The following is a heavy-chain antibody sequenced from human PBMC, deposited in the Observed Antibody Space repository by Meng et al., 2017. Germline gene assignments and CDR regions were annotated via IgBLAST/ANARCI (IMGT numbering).Heavy chain of an antibody. CDR3: ARDRMTGYFDY. D-gene: IGHD1-14*01. J-gene: IGHJ4*02. CDR1: GGSVSSGSYY. V-gene: IGHV4-61*01. Sequence: SETLSLTCTVSGGSVSSGSYYWSWIRQPPGKGLEWIGYIYYSGSTNYNPSLKSRVTISVDTSKNQFSLKLSSVTAADTAVYYCARDRMTGYFDYWGQGTLVTVSS. CDR2: IYYSGST.